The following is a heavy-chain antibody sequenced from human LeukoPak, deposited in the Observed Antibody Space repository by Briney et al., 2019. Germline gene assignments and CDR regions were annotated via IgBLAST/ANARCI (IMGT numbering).Heavy chain of an antibody. CDR1: GFTVSSNY. Sequence: PGGSLRLSCAASGFTVSSNYMSWVRQAPGKGLEWVSVIYSGGSTYYADSVKGRFTISRDNSKNTPYLQMNSLRAEDTAVYYCARVREQLVPDYWGQGTLVTVSS. CDR2: IYSGGST. V-gene: IGHV3-53*01. D-gene: IGHD6-13*01. CDR3: ARVREQLVPDY. J-gene: IGHJ4*02.